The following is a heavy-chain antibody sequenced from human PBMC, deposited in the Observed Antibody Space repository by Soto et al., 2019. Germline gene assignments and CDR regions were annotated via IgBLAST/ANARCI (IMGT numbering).Heavy chain of an antibody. D-gene: IGHD3-3*01. Sequence: LETLSLTCTVSGGSISSYDWGLSRQRPGKGLEWIGYIYYSGSTYYNPSLKSRVTISVDTSKNQFSLKLSSVTAADTAVYYCARDRGSSGIDQLYYYYGMDVWGQGTTVTVSS. V-gene: IGHV4-59*12. CDR1: GGSISSYD. CDR2: IYYSGST. CDR3: ARDRGSSGIDQLYYYYGMDV. J-gene: IGHJ6*02.